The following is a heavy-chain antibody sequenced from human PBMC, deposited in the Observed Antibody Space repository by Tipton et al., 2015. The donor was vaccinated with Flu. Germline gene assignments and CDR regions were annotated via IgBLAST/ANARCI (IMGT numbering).Heavy chain of an antibody. CDR3: RRDTYTQGFYYYGMDV. CDR2: ISGDSRTI. Sequence: SLRLSCAASGFSFDNFVMNWVRQAPGKGLEWVSGISGDSRTIGYADSVKGRFSISRDNAKRSLHLQLNSLRPEDTAVYYCRRDTYTQGFYYYGMDVWGQGTTVTVSS. J-gene: IGHJ6*02. V-gene: IGHV3-9*01. CDR1: GFSFDNFV. D-gene: IGHD1-1*01.